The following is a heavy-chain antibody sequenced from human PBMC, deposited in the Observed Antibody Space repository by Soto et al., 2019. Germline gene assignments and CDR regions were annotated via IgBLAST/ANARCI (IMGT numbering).Heavy chain of an antibody. CDR3: ARDPLYSSSWFDY. CDR2: IPYDGSNK. D-gene: IGHD6-13*01. V-gene: IGHV3-30-3*01. CDR1: GFTFSSYA. Sequence: QVQLVESGGGVVQPGRSLRLSCAASGFTFSSYAMHWVRQAPGKGLEWVAVIPYDGSNKYYADSVKGRFTTSRDNSKNPLYLQMNSLRAEDTAVYYCARDPLYSSSWFDYWGEGTLVTVSS. J-gene: IGHJ4*02.